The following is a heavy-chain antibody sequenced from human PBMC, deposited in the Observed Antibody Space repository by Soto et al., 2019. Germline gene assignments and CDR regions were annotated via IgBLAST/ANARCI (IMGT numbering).Heavy chain of an antibody. D-gene: IGHD3-3*01. J-gene: IGHJ4*02. V-gene: IGHV4-31*03. CDR1: GGSISSGGYY. Sequence: PSETLSLTCTVSGGSISSGGYYWSWIRQHPGKGLEWIGYIYYSGSTYYNPSLKSRVTISVDTSKNQFSLKLSSVTAADTAVYYCARGNDFWSGYLTHFDYWRQGTLVTVSS. CDR2: IYYSGST. CDR3: ARGNDFWSGYLTHFDY.